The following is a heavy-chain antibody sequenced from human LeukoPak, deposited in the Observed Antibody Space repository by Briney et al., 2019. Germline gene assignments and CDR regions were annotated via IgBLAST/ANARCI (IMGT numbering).Heavy chain of an antibody. J-gene: IGHJ4*02. V-gene: IGHV3-23*01. CDR2: ISGSGGST. D-gene: IGHD3-10*01. CDR3: AKSGLWFGEFDY. CDR1: GFIFSSYA. Sequence: GGSLRLSCAASGFIFSSYAMSWVRQAPGKGLEWVSGISGSGGSTYYADSVKGRFTISRDNSKNTLYLQMNSLRAEDTAVYYCAKSGLWFGEFDYWGQGTLVTVSS.